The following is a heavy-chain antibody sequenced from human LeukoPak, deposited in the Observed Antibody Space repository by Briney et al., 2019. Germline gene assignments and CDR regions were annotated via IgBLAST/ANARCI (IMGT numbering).Heavy chain of an antibody. V-gene: IGHV4-34*01. CDR1: GGSFSGYY. Sequence: SETLSLTCAVYGGSFSGYYWSWIRQPPGKGLEWIGEINHSGSTNYNPSLKSRVTISVDTSKNQFSLKLSSVAAADTAVYYCARLRGRSDYWGQGTLVTVSS. CDR3: ARLRGRSDY. CDR2: INHSGST. D-gene: IGHD2-15*01. J-gene: IGHJ4*02.